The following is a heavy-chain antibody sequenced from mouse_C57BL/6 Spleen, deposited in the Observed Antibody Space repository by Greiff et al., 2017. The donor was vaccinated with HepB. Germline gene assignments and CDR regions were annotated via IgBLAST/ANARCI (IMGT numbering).Heavy chain of an antibody. CDR3: ARVDYYGSGDDY. D-gene: IGHD1-1*01. V-gene: IGHV1-80*01. CDR1: GYAFSSYW. CDR2: IYPGDGDT. J-gene: IGHJ2*01. Sequence: VQLQQSGAELVKPGASVKISCKASGYAFSSYWMNWVKQRPGKGLEWIGQIYPGDGDTNYNGKFKGKATLTADKSSSTAYMQLSSLTSEDSAVYFCARVDYYGSGDDYWGQGTTLTVSS.